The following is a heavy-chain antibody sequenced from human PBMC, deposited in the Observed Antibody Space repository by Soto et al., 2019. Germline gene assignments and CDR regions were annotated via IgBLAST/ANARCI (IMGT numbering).Heavy chain of an antibody. Sequence: ASVKVSCKASGYTFTSYSMHWVRQAPGQGLEWMGIINPSSGRTSYAQNFQGRVTMTSDTSTSIVYMEMSSLKSEDTAVYYCARDHNFGFILYSMDVWGQGTTVTVSS. J-gene: IGHJ6*02. D-gene: IGHD2-15*01. CDR1: GYTFTSYS. V-gene: IGHV1-46*01. CDR3: ARDHNFGFILYSMDV. CDR2: INPSSGRT.